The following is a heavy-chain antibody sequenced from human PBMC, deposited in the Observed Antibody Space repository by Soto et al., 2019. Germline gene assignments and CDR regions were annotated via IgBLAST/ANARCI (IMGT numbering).Heavy chain of an antibody. CDR3: ARQGYCSNTACYSVDY. V-gene: IGHV5-51*01. CDR2: IYPGDSNT. D-gene: IGHD2-2*02. Sequence: PGESLKISCKGSGYSFTSYWIGWVRQMPGKGLEWMRIIYPGDSNTRYSPSFQGQVTISADKSISSAYLKWSSLKASDTAMYYCARQGYCSNTACYSVDYWGQGSLVTGSS. J-gene: IGHJ4*02. CDR1: GYSFTSYW.